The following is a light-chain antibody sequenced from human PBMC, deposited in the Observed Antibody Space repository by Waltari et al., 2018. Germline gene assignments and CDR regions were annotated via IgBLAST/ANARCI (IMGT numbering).Light chain of an antibody. CDR2: DTS. V-gene: IGKV1-33*01. CDR3: QQYGT. Sequence: DIQMTQSPSSLSASVGDRVTITCQASHKNRNYLNWYQQKPGKAPKLLIYDTSNLETGVPSRFSGSGSGTDFTFTITSLQPEDFATYYCQQYGTFGQGTKVETK. CDR1: HKNRNY. J-gene: IGKJ2*01.